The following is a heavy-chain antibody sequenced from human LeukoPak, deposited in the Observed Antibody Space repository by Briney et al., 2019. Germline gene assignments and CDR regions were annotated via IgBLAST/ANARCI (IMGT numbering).Heavy chain of an antibody. J-gene: IGHJ4*02. Sequence: SETLSLTCAVYGGSFSGYCWSWIRQPPGKGLEWIGEINHSGSTNYNPSLKSRVTISVDTSKNQFSLKLSSVTAADTAVYYCAGGPTFPAIGSLIDYWGQGTLVTVSS. CDR1: GGSFSGYC. CDR3: AGGPTFPAIGSLIDY. D-gene: IGHD3-10*01. CDR2: INHSGST. V-gene: IGHV4-34*01.